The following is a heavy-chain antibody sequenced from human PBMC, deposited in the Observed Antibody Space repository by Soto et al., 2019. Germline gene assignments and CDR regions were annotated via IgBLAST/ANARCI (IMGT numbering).Heavy chain of an antibody. Sequence: QVHLLESGPGLVKPSQTLSLTCSVSGDSISTVDYFWAWTRQPPGQALEYIGYIYKSTTTYYNPSFESRVAISLDTSKSQFSLNVTSVTAADTAVYFCARGRYCLTGRCFPNWFDSWGQGTLVTVSS. J-gene: IGHJ5*01. CDR3: ARGRYCLTGRCFPNWFDS. CDR2: IYKSTTT. D-gene: IGHD2-15*01. CDR1: GDSISTVDYF. V-gene: IGHV4-30-4*01.